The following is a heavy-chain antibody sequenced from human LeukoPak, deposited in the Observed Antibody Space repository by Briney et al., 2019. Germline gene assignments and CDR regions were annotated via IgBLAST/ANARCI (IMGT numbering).Heavy chain of an antibody. CDR2: IYYSGST. D-gene: IGHD3-22*01. J-gene: IGHJ2*01. Sequence: SETLSLTCPVSGGSISSYYWSWIRQPPGKGLEWIGYIYYSGSTNYNPSLKSRVTISVDTSKNQSSLKLSSVTAADTAVYYCARIYYYDSSGYSTIYWYFDLWGRGTLVTVSS. CDR1: GGSISSYY. CDR3: ARIYYYDSSGYSTIYWYFDL. V-gene: IGHV4-59*08.